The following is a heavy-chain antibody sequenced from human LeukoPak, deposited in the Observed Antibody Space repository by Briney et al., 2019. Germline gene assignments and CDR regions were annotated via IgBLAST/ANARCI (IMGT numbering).Heavy chain of an antibody. CDR1: GFTFSSYA. D-gene: IGHD3-9*01. CDR2: ISSRSRNI. Sequence: GGSLRLSCAASGFTFSSYAMNWVRQAPGKGLEWVSSISSRSRNIYYADSVKGRFTISRDNSKNTLYLQMNSLRAEDTAVYYCAKDLGRYYDILTGPDYWGQGTLVTVSS. V-gene: IGHV3-21*01. CDR3: AKDLGRYYDILTGPDY. J-gene: IGHJ4*02.